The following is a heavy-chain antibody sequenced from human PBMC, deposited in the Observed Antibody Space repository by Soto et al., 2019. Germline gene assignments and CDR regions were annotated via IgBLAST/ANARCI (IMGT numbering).Heavy chain of an antibody. V-gene: IGHV4-34*01. J-gene: IGHJ6*03. Sequence: SETLSLTCAVFGGSFSGYYWSWIRQPPGKGLEWIGSINHSGSTYYNPSLKSRVTISVDTSKNQFSLKLSSVTAADTAVYYCARPGARSRGYSGYDYSHYYYYMDVW. CDR2: INHSGST. D-gene: IGHD5-12*01. CDR3: ARPGARSRGYSGYDYSHYYYYMDV. CDR1: GGSFSGYY.